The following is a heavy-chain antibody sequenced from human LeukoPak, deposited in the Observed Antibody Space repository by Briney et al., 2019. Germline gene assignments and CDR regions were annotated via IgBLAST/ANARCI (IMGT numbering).Heavy chain of an antibody. CDR2: ISSSSSYI. D-gene: IGHD6-19*01. J-gene: IGHJ6*02. CDR3: ARDRASIAVAGTSSYYYYGMDV. CDR1: GFTFSSYS. Sequence: GGSLRLSCAASGFTFSSYSMNWVRQAPGKGLEWVSSISSSSSYIYYADSVKGRFTISRDNAKNSLYLQMNSLRAEDTAVYYCARDRASIAVAGTSSYYYYGMDVWGQGTTVTVSS. V-gene: IGHV3-21*04.